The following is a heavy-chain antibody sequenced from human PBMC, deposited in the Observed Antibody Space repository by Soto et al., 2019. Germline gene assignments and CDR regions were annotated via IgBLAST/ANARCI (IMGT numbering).Heavy chain of an antibody. CDR2: IYYSGST. V-gene: IGHV4-30-4*01. Sequence: PSETLSLTCTVSGGSISSGDYYWSWIRQPPGKGLEWIGYIYYSGSTYYNPSLKSRVTISVDTSKNQFSLKLSSVTAADTAVYYCARYLDRYDYGDLAHNWLDPWGQGTILTVYS. D-gene: IGHD4-17*01. CDR1: GGSISSGDYY. J-gene: IGHJ5*02. CDR3: ARYLDRYDYGDLAHNWLDP.